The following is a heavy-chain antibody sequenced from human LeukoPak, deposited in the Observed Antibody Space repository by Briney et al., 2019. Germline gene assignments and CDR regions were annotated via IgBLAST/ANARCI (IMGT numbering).Heavy chain of an antibody. J-gene: IGHJ5*01. Sequence: GGSLRLSCAASGFTFSNYWMHWVRQAPGKGLVWVSRIKGDGSHTIYADSVKGRFTISRDNAKNTLYLQMKSLRAEDAAVYYCVRDWDHFDFDSWGQGTLVTVSS. V-gene: IGHV3-74*01. CDR3: VRDWDHFDFDS. CDR1: GFTFSNYW. CDR2: IKGDGSHT. D-gene: IGHD3-9*01.